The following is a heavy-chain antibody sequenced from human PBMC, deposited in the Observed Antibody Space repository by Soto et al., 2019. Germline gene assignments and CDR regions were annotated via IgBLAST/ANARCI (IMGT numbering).Heavy chain of an antibody. J-gene: IGHJ6*03. Sequence: QDQLVQSGAEVKKPGASVTVSCKASGYSFTNYGVTWVRQAPGQGLEWMGWISAFNGNTHYAQNRQGRVTMTADASTSTAYMELRSLRSDDTAVYYCARDRGVAPPVAGNTHYYCYMDVWGKGTTVTVSS. V-gene: IGHV1-18*01. D-gene: IGHD6-19*01. CDR1: GYSFTNYG. CDR2: ISAFNGNT. CDR3: ARDRGVAPPVAGNTHYYCYMDV.